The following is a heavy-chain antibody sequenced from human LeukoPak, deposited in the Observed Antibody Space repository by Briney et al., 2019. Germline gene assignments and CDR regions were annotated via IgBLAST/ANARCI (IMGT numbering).Heavy chain of an antibody. CDR3: ARGGWYLDY. D-gene: IGHD6-19*01. CDR2: IYYNGNT. J-gene: IGHJ4*02. V-gene: IGHV4-59*01. CDR1: GGSIRSYY. Sequence: KPSETLSLTCTVSGGSIRSYYWNWIRQPPGKGLEWIGYIYYNGNTNYNSSLQSRVTISVDTSKNQFSLNLRSVTAADTAVYYCARGGWYLDYWGQGTLVTVSS.